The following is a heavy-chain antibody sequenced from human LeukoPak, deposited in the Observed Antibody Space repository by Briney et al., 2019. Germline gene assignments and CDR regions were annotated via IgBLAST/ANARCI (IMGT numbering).Heavy chain of an antibody. CDR3: ARSLVLTGSPIAFDI. CDR2: IYPGDSDT. J-gene: IGHJ3*02. V-gene: IGHV5-51*01. CDR1: GYSFTSYW. Sequence: GESLKISCKGSGYSFTSYWIGWVRQMPGKGLEWMGIIYPGDSDTRYSPSFQGQVTISADKSISTAYLQWSSLKASDTAMYYCARSLVLTGSPIAFDIWGQGTMVTVSS. D-gene: IGHD3-9*01.